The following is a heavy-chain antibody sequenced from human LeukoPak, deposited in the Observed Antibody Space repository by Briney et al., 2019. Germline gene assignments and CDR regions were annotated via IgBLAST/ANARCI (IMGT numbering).Heavy chain of an antibody. CDR2: IKQDGSDE. J-gene: IGHJ4*02. Sequence: PGGSLRLSCAASGFTFSNYWMSWVRQAPGKGLEWVANIKQDGSDEYYLDSVTGRFTISRDNAKNSLYLQMNSLRAEDTAVYYCARWATSFDFWGQGTLVTVSS. CDR3: ARWATSFDF. D-gene: IGHD6-6*01. V-gene: IGHV3-7*01. CDR1: GFTFSNYW.